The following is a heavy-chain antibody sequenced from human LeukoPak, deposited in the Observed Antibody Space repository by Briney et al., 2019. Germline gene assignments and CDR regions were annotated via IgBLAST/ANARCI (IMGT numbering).Heavy chain of an antibody. CDR3: AHLPCSGGTCYWYIDY. Sequence: SGPTLVKPTQTLTLTCTLSGFSLSTSGVGVGWIRHPPGKALEWLALIFWDDDKRYSPSLRSKLTITKDTSKNQVVLTMTNMDPVDTATYYCAHLPCSGGTCYWYIDYWGQGTLVTVSS. CDR1: GFSLSTSGVG. CDR2: IFWDDDK. V-gene: IGHV2-5*02. J-gene: IGHJ4*02. D-gene: IGHD2-15*01.